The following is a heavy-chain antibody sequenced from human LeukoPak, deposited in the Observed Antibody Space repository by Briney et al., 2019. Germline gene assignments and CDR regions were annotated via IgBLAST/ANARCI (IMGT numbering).Heavy chain of an antibody. CDR3: ARDRGYCSSTSCYYYGMDV. D-gene: IGHD2-2*01. CDR2: ISSSSSTI. CDR1: GFTFSSYI. Sequence: GGSLRLSCAASGFTFSSYIMNWVRQAPGKGLEWVSYISSSSSTIYYADSVKGRFTISRDNAKNSLYLQMNSLRDEDTAVYYCARDRGYCSSTSCYYYGMDVWGQGTTVTVSS. J-gene: IGHJ6*02. V-gene: IGHV3-48*02.